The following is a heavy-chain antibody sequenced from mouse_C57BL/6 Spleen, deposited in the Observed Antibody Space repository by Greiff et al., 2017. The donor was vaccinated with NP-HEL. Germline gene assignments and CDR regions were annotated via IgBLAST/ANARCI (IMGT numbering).Heavy chain of an antibody. J-gene: IGHJ1*03. CDR2: IDPSDSYT. CDR1: GYTFTSYW. D-gene: IGHD1-1*01. V-gene: IGHV1-50*01. CDR3: SRMGGSSPWYFDV. Sequence: VQLQQPGAELVKPGASVKLSCKASGYTFTSYWMQWVKQRPGQGLEWIGEIDPSDSYTNYNQKFKGKATLTVDTYSSTAYMQLSSLTSEDSAVYYCSRMGGSSPWYFDVWGTGTTVTVSS.